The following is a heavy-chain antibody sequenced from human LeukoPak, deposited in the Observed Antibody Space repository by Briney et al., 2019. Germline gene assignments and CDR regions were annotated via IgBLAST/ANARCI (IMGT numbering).Heavy chain of an antibody. D-gene: IGHD5-12*01. V-gene: IGHV3-21*04. Sequence: PGGSLRLSCAASGFTFSSYSMNWVRQAPGKGLEWVSSISSSSSYIYYADSVKGRFTISRDNSKNTLYLQMNSLRAEDTAVYYCAKVTGSRVATITAFDYWGQGTLVTVSS. CDR2: ISSSSSYI. CDR3: AKVTGSRVATITAFDY. J-gene: IGHJ4*02. CDR1: GFTFSSYS.